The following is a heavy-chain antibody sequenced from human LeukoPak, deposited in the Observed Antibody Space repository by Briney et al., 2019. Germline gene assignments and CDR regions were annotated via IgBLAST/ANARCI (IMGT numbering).Heavy chain of an antibody. CDR2: INSDGSST. Sequence: PGGSLRLSCAASGFTFSSYWMHWVRQAPGKGLVWVSRINSDGSSTSYADSVKGRFTISRDNAKNTLYLQMNSLRAEDTAVYYCARDEYSSSWDQYYFDYWGQGTLVTVSS. D-gene: IGHD6-13*01. J-gene: IGHJ4*02. V-gene: IGHV3-74*01. CDR1: GFTFSSYW. CDR3: ARDEYSSSWDQYYFDY.